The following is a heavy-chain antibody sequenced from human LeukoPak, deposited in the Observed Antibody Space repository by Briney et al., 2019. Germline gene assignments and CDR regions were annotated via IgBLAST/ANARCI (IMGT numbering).Heavy chain of an antibody. CDR1: GGSFSGYY. D-gene: IGHD2-8*01. CDR3: ARGILYLYYYGMDV. Sequence: SEPLSLTCAVYGGSFSGYYWSWIRQPPGKGLEWIGEINHSGSTNYNPSLKSRVTISVDTSKNQFSLKLSSVTAADTAVYYCARGILYLYYYGMDVWGQGTTVNVSS. V-gene: IGHV4-34*01. CDR2: INHSGST. J-gene: IGHJ6*02.